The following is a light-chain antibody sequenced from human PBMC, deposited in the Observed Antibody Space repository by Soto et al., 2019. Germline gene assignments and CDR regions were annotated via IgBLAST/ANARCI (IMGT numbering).Light chain of an antibody. V-gene: IGKV1-33*01. CDR3: QQYDSLPFT. CDR2: DAS. J-gene: IGKJ3*01. CDR1: QDISNF. Sequence: DLQMTQSPSSLSASVGDRVAITCQASQDISNFLNWYQQKPGKAPKLLTYDASDLETGVPSRFSGSRSGTDFTFTISNLQPEDFATYYCQQYDSLPFTFGPGTKVDFK.